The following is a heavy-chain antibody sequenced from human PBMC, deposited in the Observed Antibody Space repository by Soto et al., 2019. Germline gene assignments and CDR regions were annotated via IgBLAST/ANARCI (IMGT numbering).Heavy chain of an antibody. CDR1: GGSINSVNYY. J-gene: IGHJ4*02. V-gene: IGHV4-31*03. D-gene: IGHD3-16*01. Sequence: QVQLQESGPGLVKPSQTLSLTCSVSGGSINSVNYYWSWIRQHPGKGLEWIGYIYYSGSTHYNPSLKSRVTISVDTSENQFSLKLSSVTAADTAVYDCAREGGDGVDYWGQGTLVTVSS. CDR3: AREGGDGVDY. CDR2: IYYSGST.